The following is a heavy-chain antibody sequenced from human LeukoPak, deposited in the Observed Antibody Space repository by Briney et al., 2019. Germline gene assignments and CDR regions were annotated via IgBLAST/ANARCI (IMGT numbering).Heavy chain of an antibody. CDR2: INAGNGNT. V-gene: IGHV1-3*01. J-gene: IGHJ4*02. Sequence: RASVKVSCKASGYTFTSYAMHWVRQAPGQRLEWMGWINAGNGNTKYSQKFQGRVTITRDTSASTAYMELSSLRSEDTAVYYCARDLGIAVADYWGQGTLVTVSS. CDR1: GYTFTSYA. CDR3: ARDLGIAVADY. D-gene: IGHD6-19*01.